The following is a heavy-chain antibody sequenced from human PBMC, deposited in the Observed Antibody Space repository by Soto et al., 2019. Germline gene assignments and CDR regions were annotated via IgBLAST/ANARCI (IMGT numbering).Heavy chain of an antibody. D-gene: IGHD2-21*02. CDR1: GGSISSYY. V-gene: IGHV4-59*01. CDR3: ARDLWGYCGTDCYPLDV. CDR2: MYNTGST. J-gene: IGHJ6*02. Sequence: QVQLQESCPGLVKPSETLSLTCTVSGGSISSYYWSWIRQPPGKGLEWIGYMYNTGSTVYNPSLKSRVTISVDTSKNQFSLKLNAVTAADTAVYYCARDLWGYCGTDCYPLDVWGQGTTVTVSS.